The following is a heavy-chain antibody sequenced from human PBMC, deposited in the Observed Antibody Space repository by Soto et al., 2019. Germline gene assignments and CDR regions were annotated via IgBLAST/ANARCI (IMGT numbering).Heavy chain of an antibody. CDR3: AGDY. CDR2: ISSSGGTI. J-gene: IGHJ4*02. CDR1: GFTFSVYS. V-gene: IGHV3-48*01. Sequence: EVQLVESGGGLVQPGGSLRLSCVGSGFTFSVYSMHWVRQTPGKGLEWIAYISSSGGTIYYADSVKGRFTISRDNAKDSVYLHMNSRRADDTAVYYCAGDYWGQGTLVTVSS.